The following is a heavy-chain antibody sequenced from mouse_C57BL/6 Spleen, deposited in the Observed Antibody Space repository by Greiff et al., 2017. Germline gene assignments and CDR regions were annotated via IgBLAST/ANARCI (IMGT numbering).Heavy chain of an antibody. CDR3: ARMRGPYDYDGRTFDY. J-gene: IGHJ2*01. V-gene: IGHV1-50*01. CDR1: GYTFTSYW. Sequence: QVQLQQPGAELVKPGASVKLSCKASGYTFTSYWMQWVKQRPGHGLEWIGEIDPSDSYTNYNQKFKGKAPLTVATSSSTAYMHVSSLTSEDSAVYYCARMRGPYDYDGRTFDYWGKGTTLTVSS. D-gene: IGHD2-4*01. CDR2: IDPSDSYT.